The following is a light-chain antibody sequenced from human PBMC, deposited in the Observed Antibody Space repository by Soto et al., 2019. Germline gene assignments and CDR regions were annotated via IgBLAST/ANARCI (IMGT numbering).Light chain of an antibody. CDR3: QQYHIYSGT. Sequence: DIQMTQSPSTLSASVGDIVTITCRASQTIDSWLAWYQQRPGKPPNLLIYKASTLASGVPSRLSGSGSGTEFTLTINSLQPDDFATYYCQQYHIYSGTFGQGTKVDI. J-gene: IGKJ1*01. V-gene: IGKV1-5*03. CDR2: KAS. CDR1: QTIDSW.